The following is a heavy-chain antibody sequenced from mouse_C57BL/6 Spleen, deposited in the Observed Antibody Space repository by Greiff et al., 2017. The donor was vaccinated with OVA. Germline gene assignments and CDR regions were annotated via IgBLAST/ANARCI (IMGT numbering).Heavy chain of an antibody. D-gene: IGHD2-4*01. J-gene: IGHJ2*01. CDR3: ARSGDYDGGDY. Sequence: QVQLQQPGAELVKPGDSVKLSCKASGYTFTSYWMHWVKQRPGQGLEWIGMIHPNSGSTNYNEKFKSKATLTVDKSSSTDYMQLSSLTSEDSAVYYCARSGDYDGGDYWGQGTTLTVSS. V-gene: IGHV1-64*01. CDR1: GYTFTSYW. CDR2: IHPNSGST.